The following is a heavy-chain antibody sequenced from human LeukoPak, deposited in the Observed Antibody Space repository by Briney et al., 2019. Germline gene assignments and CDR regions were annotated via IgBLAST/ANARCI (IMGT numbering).Heavy chain of an antibody. CDR2: MNPNSGNT. J-gene: IGHJ3*02. CDR1: GYTFTSYD. CDR3: ARSHSSGGDAFDI. Sequence: ASVKVSCKASGYTFTSYDINWVRQATGQGLEWMGWMNPNSGNTGYAQKFQGRVTMTRNTSISTAHMELSSLRSEDTAVYYCARSHSSGGDAFDIWGQGTMVTVSS. V-gene: IGHV1-8*01. D-gene: IGHD6-19*01.